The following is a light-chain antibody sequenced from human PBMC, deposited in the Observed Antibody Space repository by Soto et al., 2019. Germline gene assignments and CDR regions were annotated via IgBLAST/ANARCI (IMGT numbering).Light chain of an antibody. V-gene: IGKV3-11*01. CDR3: QQRSNWLWT. CDR2: DAS. CDR1: QSVSSN. Sequence: EIVLTQSPATLSLSPGERATLSCGASQSVSSNLAWYQQKPGQAPRLLIYDASNRATGIPARFSGSGSGTDFTLTISSLEPEDFAVYYCQQRSNWLWTFGQGTKVDNK. J-gene: IGKJ1*01.